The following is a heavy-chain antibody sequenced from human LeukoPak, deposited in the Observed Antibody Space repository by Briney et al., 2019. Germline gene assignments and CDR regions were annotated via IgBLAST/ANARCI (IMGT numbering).Heavy chain of an antibody. J-gene: IGHJ4*02. CDR1: GYTFTSYG. D-gene: IGHD5-12*01. CDR3: ARDYIDHGDY. V-gene: IGHV1-18*01. Sequence: GASVKVSCKASGYTFTSYGLHWVRQAPGQGLEWMGWISGYNGNTNYAQNLQGRVTMTTDTSTSTAYMELRSPTSDGTAVYFCARDYIDHGDYWGQGTLVTVSS. CDR2: ISGYNGNT.